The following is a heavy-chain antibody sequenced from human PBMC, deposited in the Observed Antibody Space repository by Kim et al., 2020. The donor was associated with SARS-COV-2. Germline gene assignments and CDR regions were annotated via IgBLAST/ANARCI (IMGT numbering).Heavy chain of an antibody. V-gene: IGHV4-59*01. CDR3: AGGYSGYDILREYFQH. CDR2: IYYSGST. CDR1: GGSISSYY. Sequence: SETLSLTCTVSGGSISSYYWSWIRQPPGKGLEWIGYIYYSGSTNYNPSLKSRVTISVDTSKNQFSLKLSSVTAADTAVYYCAGGYSGYDILREYFQHWGQGTLVTVSS. D-gene: IGHD5-12*01. J-gene: IGHJ1*01.